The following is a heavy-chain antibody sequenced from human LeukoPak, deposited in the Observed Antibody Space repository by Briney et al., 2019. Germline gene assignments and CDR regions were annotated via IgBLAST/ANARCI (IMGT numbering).Heavy chain of an antibody. CDR1: GGSISSYY. D-gene: IGHD6-13*01. CDR2: IYYSGST. V-gene: IGHV4-59*01. Sequence: PSETLSLTCTVSGGSISSYYWSWIRQPPGKGLEWIGYIYYSGSTNYNPSLKSRVTISVETSKNEFSLKLRSVTAADTAVYYCARDILATSIAAPYYWGQGTLVTVSS. J-gene: IGHJ4*02. CDR3: ARDILATSIAAPYY.